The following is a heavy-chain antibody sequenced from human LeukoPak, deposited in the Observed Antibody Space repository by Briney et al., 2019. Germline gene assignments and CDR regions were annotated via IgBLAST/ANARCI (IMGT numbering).Heavy chain of an antibody. CDR1: GGSISSYH. CDR2: IAHSGTT. Sequence: SETLSLTCTVSGGSISSYHWSWIRQSPGKGLEWVGYIAHSGTTSYKSSLKSRVTISVDTSKNQLSLRLTSVTAADTAVYYCARWDDSAWAFGNWGPGTLVTVSS. V-gene: IGHV4-59*08. CDR3: ARWDDSAWAFGN. D-gene: IGHD6-19*01. J-gene: IGHJ4*02.